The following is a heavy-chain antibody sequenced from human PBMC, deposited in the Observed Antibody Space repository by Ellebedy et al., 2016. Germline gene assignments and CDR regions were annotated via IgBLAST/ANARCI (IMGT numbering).Heavy chain of an antibody. D-gene: IGHD3-9*01. CDR3: AVYYDILTGYFY. Sequence: GGSLRLSXAASGFTFSSYSMNWVRQAPGKGLEWVSSISSSSSYIYYADSVKGRFTISRDNAKNSLYLQMNSLRAEDTAVYYCAVYYDILTGYFYWGQGTLVTVSS. CDR1: GFTFSSYS. CDR2: ISSSSSYI. V-gene: IGHV3-21*01. J-gene: IGHJ4*02.